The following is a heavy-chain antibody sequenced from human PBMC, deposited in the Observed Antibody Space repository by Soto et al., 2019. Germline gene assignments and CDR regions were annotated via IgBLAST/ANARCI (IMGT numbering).Heavy chain of an antibody. CDR3: ARSQGGSGSYFLD. J-gene: IGHJ4*02. D-gene: IGHD3-10*01. V-gene: IGHV4-34*01. Sequence: QVQLQQWGAGLLKPSETLSLTCAVYGGSFSGYYWSWIRQPPGKGLEWIGEINHSGSTNYNPSLTSRVTISVDTSKNQFSLKLSSVTAADTAVYYCARSQGGSGSYFLDWGQGTLVTVSS. CDR1: GGSFSGYY. CDR2: INHSGST.